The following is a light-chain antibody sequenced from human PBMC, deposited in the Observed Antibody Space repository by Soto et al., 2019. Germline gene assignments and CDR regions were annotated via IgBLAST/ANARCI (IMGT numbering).Light chain of an antibody. CDR3: QQYDYWPPYT. Sequence: EIMMTQSPATLSVSPGERVTLSCRASQSVSSNLAWYQQKPGQAPRLLVYGASTRATGIPARFSGSGSGTEFTLTVSSLQSEDSAVYYCQQYDYWPPYTFGQGTRLEIK. CDR1: QSVSSN. CDR2: GAS. V-gene: IGKV3-15*01. J-gene: IGKJ2*01.